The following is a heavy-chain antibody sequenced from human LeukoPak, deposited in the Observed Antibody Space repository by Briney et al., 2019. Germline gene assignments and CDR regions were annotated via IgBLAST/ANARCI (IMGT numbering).Heavy chain of an antibody. V-gene: IGHV3-21*01. CDR3: ARTRLPYSSSSVAYYFDY. CDR2: ISTSSYI. J-gene: IGHJ4*02. CDR1: GFTFSSYT. D-gene: IGHD6-6*01. Sequence: AGGSLRLSCAASGFTFSSYTMNWVRQAPGKELEWVSSISTSSYIYYADSVKGRFTISRDNAKNSLYLQMNSLRAEDTAVYYCARTRLPYSSSSVAYYFDYWGQGTLVTVSS.